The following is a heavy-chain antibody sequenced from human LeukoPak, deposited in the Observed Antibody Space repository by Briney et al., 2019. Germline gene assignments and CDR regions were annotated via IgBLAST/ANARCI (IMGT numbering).Heavy chain of an antibody. J-gene: IGHJ3*02. D-gene: IGHD6-6*01. V-gene: IGHV4-61*02. CDR2: IYTTGSA. CDR3: ARGVFSDAFDI. CDR1: GGSISSGSYY. Sequence: PSETLSLTCTVSGGSISSGSYYWSWIRQPAGKGLEFIGRIYTTGSANYSPSLKSRVTISVDTSKNQFSLKQSSVTAADTAVYYCARGVFSDAFDIWGQGTMVTVSS.